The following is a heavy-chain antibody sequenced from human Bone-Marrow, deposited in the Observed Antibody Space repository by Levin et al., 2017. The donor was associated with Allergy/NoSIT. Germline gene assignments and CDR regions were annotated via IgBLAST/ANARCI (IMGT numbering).Heavy chain of an antibody. Sequence: AGGSLRLSCAASGFTFSNYGMHWVRQAPGKGLEWVAVISYDGSNIDYADSVKGRFTISRDISKNTLYLQMNSLRAEDTAVYYCAKSGRKYYYYYYIDVWGKGTTVTVSS. J-gene: IGHJ6*03. D-gene: IGHD2-15*01. V-gene: IGHV3-30*18. CDR3: AKSGRKYYYYYYIDV. CDR2: ISYDGSNI. CDR1: GFTFSNYG.